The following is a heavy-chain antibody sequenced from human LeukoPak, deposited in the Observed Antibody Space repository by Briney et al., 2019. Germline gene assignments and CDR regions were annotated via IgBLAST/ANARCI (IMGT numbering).Heavy chain of an antibody. CDR2: IYPDDSNT. J-gene: IGHJ4*02. V-gene: IGHV5-51*01. Sequence: GESLKISCKGSGYSFTNYWIGWVRQLPGEGLEWMGIIYPDDSNTIYSPSFQGQVTISADKSISTAYLQWSSLKASDTAMYYCARHWSGGSGWYREGFGYWGQGTLVTVSS. CDR1: GYSFTNYW. D-gene: IGHD6-19*01. CDR3: ARHWSGGSGWYREGFGY.